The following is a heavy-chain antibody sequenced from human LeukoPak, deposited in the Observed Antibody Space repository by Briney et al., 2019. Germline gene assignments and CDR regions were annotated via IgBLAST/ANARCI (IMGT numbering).Heavy chain of an antibody. CDR1: GGSFSDYY. D-gene: IGHD1-1*01. CDR3: ARDAGGTILS. J-gene: IGHJ4*02. CDR2: INHRGST. Sequence: SETLSLTCAVYGGSFSDYYWSWVRQPPGKGLEWIGEINHRGSTNYNPSLKSRVTISEDTSKNQFSLKLSSVTAADTAVYYCARDAGGTILSWGQGTLVTVSS. V-gene: IGHV4-34*01.